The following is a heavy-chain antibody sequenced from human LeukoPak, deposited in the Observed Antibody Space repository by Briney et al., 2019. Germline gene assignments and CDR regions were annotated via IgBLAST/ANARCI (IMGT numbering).Heavy chain of an antibody. CDR3: ARAIVVVPAANNWFDP. J-gene: IGHJ5*02. CDR2: ISAYNGNT. Sequence: ASVKVSCKASGYTFTSYGISWVRQAPGQGLEWMGWISAYNGNTNYAQKLQGRVTMTTDTSTSTAYMELRSLRSDDTAVYYCARAIVVVPAANNWFDPWGQGALVTVSS. V-gene: IGHV1-18*01. CDR1: GYTFTSYG. D-gene: IGHD2-2*01.